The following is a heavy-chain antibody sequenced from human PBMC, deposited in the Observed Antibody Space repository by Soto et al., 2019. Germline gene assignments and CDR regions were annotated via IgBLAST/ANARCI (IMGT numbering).Heavy chain of an antibody. CDR1: VFTFSSYG. Sequence: PGGSLRLSCAASVFTFSSYGMHWVRQAPGKGLEWVAVISYDGSNKYYADSVKGRFTISRDNSKNTLYLQMNSLRAEDTAVYYCAKEKGGIAVAASSFDYWGQGTQVTVSS. D-gene: IGHD6-19*01. CDR2: ISYDGSNK. CDR3: AKEKGGIAVAASSFDY. J-gene: IGHJ4*02. V-gene: IGHV3-30*18.